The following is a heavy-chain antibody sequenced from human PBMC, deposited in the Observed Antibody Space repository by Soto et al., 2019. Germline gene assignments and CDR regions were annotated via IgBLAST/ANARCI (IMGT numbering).Heavy chain of an antibody. J-gene: IGHJ4*02. CDR1: GFTFSSYA. Sequence: PGGSLRLSCAASGFTFSSYAMSWVRQAPGKGLEWVSAISGSGGSTYYADSVKGRFTISRDNSKNTLYLQMNSLRAEDTAVYYCAKNEHEVVALSGFDYWGQGALVTVSS. CDR2: ISGSGGST. V-gene: IGHV3-23*01. D-gene: IGHD3-22*01. CDR3: AKNEHEVVALSGFDY.